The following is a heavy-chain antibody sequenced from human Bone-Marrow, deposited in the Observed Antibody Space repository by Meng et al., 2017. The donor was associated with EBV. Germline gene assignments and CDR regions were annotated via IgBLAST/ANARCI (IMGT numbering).Heavy chain of an antibody. J-gene: IGHJ4*02. CDR3: ARVALAVAGYFDY. D-gene: IGHD6-19*01. CDR1: GGSVSSGSYY. Sequence: QGPVQEPGPGLVKPSETLSLTCTFSGGSVSSGSYYWSWIRQPPGKGLEWIGYIYYSGSTNYNPSLKSRVTISVDTSKNQFSLKLSSVTAADTAVYYCARVALAVAGYFDYWGQGTLVTVSS. CDR2: IYYSGST. V-gene: IGHV4-61*01.